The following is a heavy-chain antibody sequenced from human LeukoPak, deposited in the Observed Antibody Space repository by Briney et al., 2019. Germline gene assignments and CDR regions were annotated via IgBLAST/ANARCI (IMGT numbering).Heavy chain of an antibody. CDR3: ARARNGTLKY. Sequence: GGSLRLSCAASGFTFSHYAMHWIRQAPGKGLEWVAVISYDGSHQYSADSVKGRLTISRDNSRHTLFLQMNSLRPEDTAVYYCARARNGTLKYWGQGTLVTVSS. V-gene: IGHV3-30*01. CDR1: GFTFSHYA. D-gene: IGHD1-26*01. J-gene: IGHJ4*02. CDR2: ISYDGSHQ.